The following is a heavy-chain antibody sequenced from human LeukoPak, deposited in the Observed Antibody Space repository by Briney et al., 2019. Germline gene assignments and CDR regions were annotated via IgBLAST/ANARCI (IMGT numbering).Heavy chain of an antibody. Sequence: GGSLRLSCAASGFTFSSYEMNWVRQAPGKGLEWVSYISSSGSTIYYADSVKGRFTISRDNAKNSLYLQMNSLRAEDTAVYYCARIAALSIAARQENYMDVWGKGTTVTVSS. J-gene: IGHJ6*03. CDR1: GFTFSSYE. CDR2: ISSSGSTI. D-gene: IGHD6-6*01. V-gene: IGHV3-48*03. CDR3: ARIAALSIAARQENYMDV.